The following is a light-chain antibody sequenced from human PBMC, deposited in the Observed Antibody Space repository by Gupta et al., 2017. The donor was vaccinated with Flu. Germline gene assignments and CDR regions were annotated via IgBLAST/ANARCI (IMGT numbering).Light chain of an antibody. CDR3: QKYNSAI. CDR2: AAS. V-gene: IGKV1-27*01. J-gene: IGKJ4*01. CDR1: QGISNY. Sequence: DIQMTQSPSSLSASVGDRVTITCRASQGISNYLAWYQQKPGKVPKLLIYAASTLQSGVPSRFSGSGSETDFTLTVSSLQPEDVATYYCQKYNSAIFGGGTKVEIK.